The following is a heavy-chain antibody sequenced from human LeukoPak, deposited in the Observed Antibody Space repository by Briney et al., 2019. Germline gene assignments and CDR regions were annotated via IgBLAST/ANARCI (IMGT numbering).Heavy chain of an antibody. CDR3: AREFRSGSYPLGYFDY. Sequence: PGGSLRLSCAASGFTFSSYEMNWVRQAPGKGLEWVSYISSSGSTIYYADSVKGRFTISRDNSKNTLYLQMNSLRAEDTAVYYCAREFRSGSYPLGYFDYWGQGTLVTVSS. CDR1: GFTFSSYE. D-gene: IGHD1-26*01. J-gene: IGHJ4*02. CDR2: ISSSGSTI. V-gene: IGHV3-48*03.